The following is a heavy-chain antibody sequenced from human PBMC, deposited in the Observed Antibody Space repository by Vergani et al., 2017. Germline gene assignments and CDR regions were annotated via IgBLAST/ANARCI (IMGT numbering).Heavy chain of an antibody. D-gene: IGHD6-6*01. J-gene: IGHJ4*02. CDR1: GFSLSTSGMR. V-gene: IGHV2-70*04. CDR2: IDWDDDK. CDR3: ARTCSSSPSGDAFDY. Sequence: QVTLKESGPALVKPTQTLTLTCTFSGFSLSTSGMRVSWIRQPPGKALEWLSRIDWDDDKFYSTSLKTRLTISKEPSKNQVVLTMTNMDPVDTATYYCARTCSSSPSGDAFDYWGQGTLVTVSS.